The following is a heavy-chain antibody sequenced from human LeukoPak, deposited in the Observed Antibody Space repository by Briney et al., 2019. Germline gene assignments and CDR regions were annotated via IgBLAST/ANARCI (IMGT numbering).Heavy chain of an antibody. D-gene: IGHD1-26*01. CDR1: GYTFTGYY. Sequence: GASVKVSCKASGYTFTGYYMYWVRQAPGQGLEWMGGIIPIFGTTNYAQKFQGRVTITADKSTSTAYMELSRLRSDDTAVYYCAKISENSGSGSNYYYLDVWGKGTTVTVSS. J-gene: IGHJ6*03. CDR2: IIPIFGTT. V-gene: IGHV1-69*06. CDR3: AKISENSGSGSNYYYLDV.